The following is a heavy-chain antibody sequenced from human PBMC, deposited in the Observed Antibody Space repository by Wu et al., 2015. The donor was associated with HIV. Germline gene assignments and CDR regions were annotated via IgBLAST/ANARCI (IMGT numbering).Heavy chain of an antibody. J-gene: IGHJ4*02. CDR3: ARAEYCGRNCYSVSDY. D-gene: IGHD2-21*01. CDR2: INPKTGGT. Sequence: QVQVVQSGAEVKKPGASVKVSCKASGYTFIDYFIHWVRQAPGQGLEWMGWINPKTGGTHYAQKFQGRVTMTRDTSTSTVYMELSSLGSKDTAVYYCARAEYCGRNCYSVSDYWGQGTLSPSP. CDR1: GYTFIDYF. V-gene: IGHV1-2*02.